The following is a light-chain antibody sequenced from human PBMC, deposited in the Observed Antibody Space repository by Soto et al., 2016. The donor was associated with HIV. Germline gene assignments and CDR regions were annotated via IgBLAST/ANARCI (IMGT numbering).Light chain of an antibody. J-gene: IGKJ1*01. CDR1: QSISAW. CDR2: KAS. CDR3: QQYDDLPWT. V-gene: IGKV1-5*03. Sequence: DIQMTQSPSTLAASVGDRVTMTCRASQSISAWLAWYQKKPGKAPKLLIYKASTLESGVPSTFSGSGSGTEFTLTISSLQPDDFATYYCQQYDDLPWTFGQGTKVEV.